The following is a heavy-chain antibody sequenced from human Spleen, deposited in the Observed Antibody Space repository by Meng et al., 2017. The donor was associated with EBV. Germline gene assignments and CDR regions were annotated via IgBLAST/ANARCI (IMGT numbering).Heavy chain of an antibody. Sequence: LEVSSSGFFRPYPPLSLPSTLSVHSNTLGGYSLTWLRQTPGTGLECLGTIYHRGTTYYNPSLKSGVTLSVDTSANQFSLKLTSLTAADTAVYYCARDQPGWFDHWGQGTLVTVSS. CDR3: ARDQPGWFDH. V-gene: IGHV4-30-2*01. J-gene: IGHJ5*02. CDR1: VHSNTLGGYS. CDR2: IYHRGTT. D-gene: IGHD1-14*01.